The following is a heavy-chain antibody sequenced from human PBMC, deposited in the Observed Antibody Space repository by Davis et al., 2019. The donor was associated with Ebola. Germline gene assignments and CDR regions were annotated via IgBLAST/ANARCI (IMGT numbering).Heavy chain of an antibody. D-gene: IGHD6-13*01. CDR2: INHSGST. Sequence: SETLSLTCAVYGGSFSGYYWSWVRQLPGKGLEWIGEINHSGSTNYNPSLKSRVTISVDTSKNQFSLKLSTVTAADTAVYYCARASSSWGWGQGTLVTVSS. J-gene: IGHJ4*02. CDR3: ARASSSWG. V-gene: IGHV4-34*01. CDR1: GGSFSGYY.